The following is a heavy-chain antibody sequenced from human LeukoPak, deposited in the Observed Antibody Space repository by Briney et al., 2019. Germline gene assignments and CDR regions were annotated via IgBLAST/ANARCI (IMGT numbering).Heavy chain of an antibody. CDR3: ARSIETPHSYGLEGVLDY. Sequence: GGSLRLSCAASGFTVSSNYMSWVRQAPGKGLEWVSVIYSGGSTYYADSVKGRFTISRDNSKNTLYLQMNSLRAEDTAVYYCARSIETPHSYGLEGVLDYWGQGTLVTVSS. CDR2: IYSGGST. D-gene: IGHD5-18*01. CDR1: GFTVSSNY. V-gene: IGHV3-66*01. J-gene: IGHJ4*02.